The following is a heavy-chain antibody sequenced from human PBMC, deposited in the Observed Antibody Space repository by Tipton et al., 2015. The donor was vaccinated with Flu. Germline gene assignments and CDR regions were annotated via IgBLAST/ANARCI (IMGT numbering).Heavy chain of an antibody. D-gene: IGHD4-11*01. CDR2: VHQTGST. J-gene: IGHJ5*02. Sequence: TLSLTCSVFGDSIGSRYYWAWIRQPPGKGLEWIGNVHQTGSTYYNPSLTSRVTIAVDRARNQFSLRLTSVTAADTAVYYCARRDYSNNVSEPKNWFDPWGQGTLVTVSS. CDR1: GDSIGSRYY. V-gene: IGHV4-38-2*01. CDR3: ARRDYSNNVSEPKNWFDP.